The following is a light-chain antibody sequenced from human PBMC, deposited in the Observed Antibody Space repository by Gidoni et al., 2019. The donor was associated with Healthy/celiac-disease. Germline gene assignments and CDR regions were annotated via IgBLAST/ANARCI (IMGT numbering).Light chain of an antibody. V-gene: IGKV3-15*01. CDR3: QQYNNWPPKT. Sequence: EIVMTQSPATRSVSPGERATLSCRASQSVSSNLAWYQQKPGQAPRLLIYGASTRATGIPARFSGSGSGTEFTLTISSLQSEDFAVYYCQQYNNWPPKTFGQGTKVEIK. J-gene: IGKJ1*01. CDR2: GAS. CDR1: QSVSSN.